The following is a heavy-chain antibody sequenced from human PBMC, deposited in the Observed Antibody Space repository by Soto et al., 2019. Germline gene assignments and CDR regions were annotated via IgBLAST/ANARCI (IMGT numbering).Heavy chain of an antibody. Sequence: EVQLLESGGGLVQPGGSLRLSCAASGFTFSVYAMTWVRQAPGKGLDWVSRISNNGDTTYYADSVKGRFTISRDNSENTVHLQMSSLRAEDSAVYYCALDRWDAHGAHWGQGTLVTVSS. D-gene: IGHD1-26*01. J-gene: IGHJ4*02. V-gene: IGHV3-23*01. CDR3: ALDRWDAHGAH. CDR2: ISNNGDTT. CDR1: GFTFSVYA.